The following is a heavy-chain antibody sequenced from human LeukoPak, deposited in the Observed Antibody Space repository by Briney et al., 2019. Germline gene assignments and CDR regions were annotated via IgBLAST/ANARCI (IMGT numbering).Heavy chain of an antibody. CDR2: INWDGSDA. CDR1: DFSFRDYY. D-gene: IGHD1-1*01. CDR3: ARMSSTGHVES. Sequence: NPGGSLRLSCIDSDFSFRDYYMSWIRQAPGKGLEWVSYINWDGSDASHEDSVKGRFTISRDNAQRSLYLRMDSLRAEDTAVYFCARMSSTGHVESWGQGTLVPVSS. V-gene: IGHV3-11*06. J-gene: IGHJ5*02.